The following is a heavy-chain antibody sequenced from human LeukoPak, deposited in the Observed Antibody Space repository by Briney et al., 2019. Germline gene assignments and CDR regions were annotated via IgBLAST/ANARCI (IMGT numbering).Heavy chain of an antibody. Sequence: GGSLRLSCAASGFTFSGFWMGWVRQAPGKGLEWVAKINEDGNEKYYVDSVKGRFTISRDNAKNSLYLQMNSLRAEDTAVYYCARTRRYYYGSGAHAWFDYWGQGTLVTVSS. CDR3: ARTRRYYYGSGAHAWFDY. J-gene: IGHJ4*02. CDR2: INEDGNEK. CDR1: GFTFSGFW. V-gene: IGHV3-7*04. D-gene: IGHD3-10*01.